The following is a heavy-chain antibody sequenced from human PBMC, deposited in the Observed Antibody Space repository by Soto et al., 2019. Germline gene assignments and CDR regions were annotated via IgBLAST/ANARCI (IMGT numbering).Heavy chain of an antibody. J-gene: IGHJ6*01. CDR1: GYTFTSYA. CDR3: ARGGSGYCSGGSCYYYYYGMDV. D-gene: IGHD2-15*01. Sequence: QVQLVQSGAEVKKPGASVKVSCKASGYTFTSYAMHWVRQAPGQRLEWMGGTNAGNGNTKSSQKFQGRVTITRDTSASTAYMELSSLRSEDTDVYYCARGGSGYCSGGSCYYYYYGMDVW. CDR2: TNAGNGNT. V-gene: IGHV1-3*01.